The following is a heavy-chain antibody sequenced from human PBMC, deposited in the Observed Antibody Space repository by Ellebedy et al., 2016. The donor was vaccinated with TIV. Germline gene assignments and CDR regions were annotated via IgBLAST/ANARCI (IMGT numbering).Heavy chain of an antibody. CDR2: ISSSSSYI. CDR3: ARNFVAISSYYYGMDV. J-gene: IGHJ6*02. CDR1: GFTFSSYS. V-gene: IGHV3-21*01. D-gene: IGHD3-9*01. Sequence: GESLKISXAASGFTFSSYSMNWVRQAPGKGLDWVSSISSSSSYIYYADSVKGRFTISRDNAKNSLYLQMNSLRAEDTTVYYCARNFVAISSYYYGMDVWGQGTTVTVSS.